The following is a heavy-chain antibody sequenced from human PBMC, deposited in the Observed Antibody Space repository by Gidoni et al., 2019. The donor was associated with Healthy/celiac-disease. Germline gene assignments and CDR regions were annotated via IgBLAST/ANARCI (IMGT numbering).Heavy chain of an antibody. Sequence: QVQLVQSGAEVKKPGASVKVSCKVSGYTLTELSMHWVRQAPGTGLEWMGGFDPEDGETIYAQKFQGRVTMTEDTSTDTAYMELSSLRSEDTAVYYCALIVVVPAAEKSYIFNWFDPWGQGTLVTVSS. CDR3: ALIVVVPAAEKSYIFNWFDP. J-gene: IGHJ5*02. CDR2: FDPEDGET. D-gene: IGHD2-2*01. CDR1: GYTLTELS. V-gene: IGHV1-24*01.